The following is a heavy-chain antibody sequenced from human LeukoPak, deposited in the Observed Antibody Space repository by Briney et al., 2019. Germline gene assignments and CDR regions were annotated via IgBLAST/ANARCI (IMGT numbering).Heavy chain of an antibody. D-gene: IGHD6-19*01. CDR1: GYTLTELS. V-gene: IGHV1-24*01. CDR3: ATAPNLSSGWSDYFDY. Sequence: ASVKVSCKVSGYTLTELSMHWVRQAPGKGLEWMGGFDPEDGETIYAQKFQGRVTMTEDTSTDTAYMELSSLRSEDTAVYYCATAPNLSSGWSDYFDYWGQGTLVTASS. CDR2: FDPEDGET. J-gene: IGHJ4*02.